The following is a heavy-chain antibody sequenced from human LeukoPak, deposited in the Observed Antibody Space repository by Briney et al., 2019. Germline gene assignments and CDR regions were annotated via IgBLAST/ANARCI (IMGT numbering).Heavy chain of an antibody. CDR3: ASRGTETGGGNSGY. CDR1: GGSISSYY. Sequence: SETLSLTCTVSGGSISSYYWSWIRQPPGKGLEWIGYIYYSGSTNYNPSLKSRVTISVDTSKNQFSLRLSSVTAADTAVYYCASRGTETGGGNSGYWGQGTLVTVSS. V-gene: IGHV4-59*01. D-gene: IGHD4-23*01. CDR2: IYYSGST. J-gene: IGHJ4*02.